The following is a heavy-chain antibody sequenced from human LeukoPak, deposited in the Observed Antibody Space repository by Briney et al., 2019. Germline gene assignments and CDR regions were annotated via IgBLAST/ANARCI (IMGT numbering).Heavy chain of an antibody. CDR3: ARAKDPLPSSLFASDY. CDR2: IKQDGSEK. CDR1: GFTFSSYW. D-gene: IGHD2-15*01. V-gene: IGHV3-7*03. J-gene: IGHJ4*02. Sequence: HPGGSLRLSCAAFGFTFSSYWMSWVRQAPGKGLEWVASIKQDGSEKYYVDSVKGRFTISRDNAKNSLSLQMNSLRAEDTAVYYCARAKDPLPSSLFASDYWGQGILVTVSS.